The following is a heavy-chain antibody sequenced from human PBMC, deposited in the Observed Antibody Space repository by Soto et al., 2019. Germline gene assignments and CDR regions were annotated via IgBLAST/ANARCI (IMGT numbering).Heavy chain of an antibody. CDR1: GFTVSSCA. J-gene: IGHJ4*02. V-gene: IGHV3-23*01. CDR3: AIRMYSTRWYYLDY. Sequence: EMQLLESGGGLVQAGGSLRLSCAASGFTVSSCALNWVRQTPGKGLEWVSGISASTYYADSVKGRFTISRDTSKNTLYLQMNSLRAEDTAIYFCAIRMYSTRWYYLDYWGQGTLVTVSS. CDR2: ISAST. D-gene: IGHD6-13*01.